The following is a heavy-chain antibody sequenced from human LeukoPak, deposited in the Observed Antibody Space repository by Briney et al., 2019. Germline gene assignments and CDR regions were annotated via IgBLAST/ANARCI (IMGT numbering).Heavy chain of an antibody. J-gene: IGHJ5*02. D-gene: IGHD6-6*01. CDR2: INPNSGGT. V-gene: IGHV1-2*02. CDR3: ARDYSSIAASLGFDP. CDR1: GYTFTGYY. Sequence: GASVKVSCEASGYTFTGYYMHWVRQAPGQGLEWMGWINPNSGGTNYAQKFQGRVTMTRDTSISTAYMELSRLRSDDTAVYYCARDYSSIAASLGFDPWGQGTLVTVSS.